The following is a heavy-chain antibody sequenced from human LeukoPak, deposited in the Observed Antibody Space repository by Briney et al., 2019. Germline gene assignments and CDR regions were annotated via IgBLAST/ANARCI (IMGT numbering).Heavy chain of an antibody. D-gene: IGHD3-16*01. J-gene: IGHJ3*02. CDR3: AREYYDYVWGSYDAFDT. Sequence: PGGSLRLSCAASGFTVSSNYMSWVRQAPGKGLEWVSVIYSGGSTYYADSVKGRFTISRDNSKNTLYLQMNSLRAEDTAVYYCAREYYDYVWGSYDAFDTWGQGTMVTVSS. CDR2: IYSGGST. CDR1: GFTVSSNY. V-gene: IGHV3-66*01.